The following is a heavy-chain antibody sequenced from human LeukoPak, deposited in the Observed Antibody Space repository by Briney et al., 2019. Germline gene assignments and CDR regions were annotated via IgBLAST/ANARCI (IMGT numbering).Heavy chain of an antibody. CDR2: IYSSGRP. CDR3: ARHDRVASTNVPFNY. D-gene: IGHD1-26*01. V-gene: IGHV4-39*01. J-gene: IGHJ4*02. Sequence: SETLSLTCTASGGSVSRSPYYWGWIRQPPGKGLEWIGSIYSSGRPYYNPSLKSRVTMSVDTSNSHFSLKLRSVPAADTAVYFCARHDRVASTNVPFNYWGQGTLVTVSS. CDR1: GGSVSRSPYY.